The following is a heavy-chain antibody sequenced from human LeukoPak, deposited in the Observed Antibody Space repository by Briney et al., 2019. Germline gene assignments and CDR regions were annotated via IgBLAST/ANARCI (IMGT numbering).Heavy chain of an antibody. D-gene: IGHD6-13*01. CDR1: GFTFSSYA. CDR3: AKEVLGYSSTYYYGMDV. J-gene: IGHJ6*02. V-gene: IGHV3-23*01. Sequence: GGSLRLSCAAPGFTFSSYAMSWVRQAPGKGLEWVSAISGSGGSTYYADSVKGRFTISRDNSKNTLYLQMNSLRAEDTAVYYCAKEVLGYSSTYYYGMDVWGQGTTVTVSS. CDR2: ISGSGGST.